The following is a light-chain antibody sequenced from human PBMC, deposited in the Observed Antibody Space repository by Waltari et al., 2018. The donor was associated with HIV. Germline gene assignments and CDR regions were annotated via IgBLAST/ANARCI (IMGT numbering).Light chain of an antibody. CDR1: QTVLYSSNKKNF. V-gene: IGKV4-1*01. CDR3: QQYYSIPCI. J-gene: IGKJ2*02. CDR2: WAT. Sequence: DIVLTQSPDPLAVPLSETAPITCHSSQTVLYSSNKKNFVAWYQQKPGQPLKLLISWATTWDSGVPDRFSGSGSGTDFTLTVSSLQAEDLAFYYCQQYYSIPCIFGRGTKV.